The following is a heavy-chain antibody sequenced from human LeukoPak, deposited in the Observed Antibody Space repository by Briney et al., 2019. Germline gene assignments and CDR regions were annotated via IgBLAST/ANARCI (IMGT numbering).Heavy chain of an antibody. CDR1: GFTFSTFA. J-gene: IGHJ4*02. V-gene: IGHV3-23*01. D-gene: IGHD1-26*01. CDR3: AKDRSIGTYYTFDH. CDR2: ISASGGMT. Sequence: GGSLRLSCAASGFTFSTFAMIWVRQSPGKGLEWVSSISASGGMTYYADSVKGRFTVSRDNSKNSLYLQMNSLTAADTAVYYCAKDRSIGTYYTFDHWGQGTLVTVSS.